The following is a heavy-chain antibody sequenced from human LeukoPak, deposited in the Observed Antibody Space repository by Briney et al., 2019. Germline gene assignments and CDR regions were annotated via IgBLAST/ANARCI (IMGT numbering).Heavy chain of an antibody. CDR1: GGSISSSSYY. J-gene: IGHJ4*02. Sequence: PSETLSLTCTVSGGSISSSSYYWGWTRQPPGKGLEWIGSIYYSGSTYYNPSLKSRVTISVDKSKNQFSLKLSSVTAADTAVYYCARDAYDSSGYSFDYWGQGTLVTVSS. CDR2: IYYSGST. CDR3: ARDAYDSSGYSFDY. D-gene: IGHD3-22*01. V-gene: IGHV4-39*07.